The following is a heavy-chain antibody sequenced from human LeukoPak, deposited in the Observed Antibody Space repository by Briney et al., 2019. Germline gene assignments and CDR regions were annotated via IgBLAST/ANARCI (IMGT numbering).Heavy chain of an antibody. CDR3: AKIPIPRARAQLRSKDASDF. D-gene: IGHD2-2*01. Sequence: GGSLRLSCAASGFTFSSYAMSWVRQAPGKGLEWVSAIGGNGGSANYADSVKGRFTIFRDNSLNTLYLQMNSLRAEDTAIYYCAKIPIPRARAQLRSKDASDFWGQGTKVTVS. CDR1: GFTFSSYA. V-gene: IGHV3-23*01. J-gene: IGHJ3*01. CDR2: IGGNGGSA.